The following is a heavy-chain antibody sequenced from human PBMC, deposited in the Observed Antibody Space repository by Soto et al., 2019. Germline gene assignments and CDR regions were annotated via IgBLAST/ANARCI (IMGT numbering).Heavy chain of an antibody. CDR3: ARERHDYYDSSGYLDY. D-gene: IGHD3-22*01. CDR2: IYYSGST. J-gene: IGHJ4*02. V-gene: IGHV4-31*03. CDR1: GGSISSGGYY. Sequence: TLSLTCTVSGGSISSGGYYWSWIRQHPGKGLEWIGYIYYSGSTYYSPSINSRVTISVDTSKNQFSLKLSSVTAADTAVYYCARERHDYYDSSGYLDYWGQGTLVTVSS.